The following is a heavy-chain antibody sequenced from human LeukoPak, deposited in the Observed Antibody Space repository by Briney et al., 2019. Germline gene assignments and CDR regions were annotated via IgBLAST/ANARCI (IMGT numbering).Heavy chain of an antibody. J-gene: IGHJ5*02. CDR1: GYTFTSYG. CDR2: ISAYNGNT. V-gene: IGHV1-18*01. Sequence: RASVKVSCTASGYTFTSYGISWVRQAPGQGLEWMGWISAYNGNTNYAQKLQGRVTMTTDTSTSTAYMELRSLRSDDTAVYYCARDRVYSSSSGWFDPWGQGTLVTVSS. D-gene: IGHD6-6*01. CDR3: ARDRVYSSSSGWFDP.